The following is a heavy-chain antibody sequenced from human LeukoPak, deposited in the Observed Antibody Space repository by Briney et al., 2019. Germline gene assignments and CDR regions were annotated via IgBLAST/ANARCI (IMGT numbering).Heavy chain of an antibody. CDR2: IIPIFGTA. D-gene: IGHD2-15*01. CDR1: GGTFSSYA. J-gene: IGHJ4*02. CDR3: ARSLGYCSGGSCYIPSDY. V-gene: IGHV1-69*01. Sequence: SVKVSCKASGGTFSSYAISWVRQAPGQGLEWMGGIIPIFGTANYAQKFQGRVTITADGSTSTAYMELSSLRSEDTAVYYCARSLGYCSGGSCYIPSDYWGQGTLVTVSS.